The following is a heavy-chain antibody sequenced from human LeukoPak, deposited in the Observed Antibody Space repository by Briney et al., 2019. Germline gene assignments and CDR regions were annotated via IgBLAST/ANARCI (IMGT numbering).Heavy chain of an antibody. Sequence: EASVKVSCKASGYTFTGYYMHWVRQAPGQGLEWMGWINPNSGGTNYAQKFQGRVTMTRDTSISTAYMELSRLRSDDTAVYYCARVRRGGYSSSWYYFDYWGQGTLVTVSS. CDR3: ARVRRGGYSSSWYYFDY. J-gene: IGHJ4*02. D-gene: IGHD6-13*01. CDR1: GYTFTGYY. CDR2: INPNSGGT. V-gene: IGHV1-2*02.